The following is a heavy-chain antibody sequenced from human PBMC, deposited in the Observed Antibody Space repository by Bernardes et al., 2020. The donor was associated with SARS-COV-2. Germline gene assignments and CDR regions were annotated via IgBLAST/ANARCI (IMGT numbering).Heavy chain of an antibody. J-gene: IGHJ6*02. D-gene: IGHD6-13*01. CDR1: GFTFSDYY. Sequence: GGSLRLSCAASGFTFSDYYMSWIRQAPGKGLEWVSYISSSGSTIYYADSVKGRFTISRDNAKNSLYLQMHSLRAEDTAVYYCAREKAAGTVDYYYYYGMDVWGQGTTVTVSS. CDR3: AREKAAGTVDYYYYYGMDV. V-gene: IGHV3-11*01. CDR2: ISSSGSTI.